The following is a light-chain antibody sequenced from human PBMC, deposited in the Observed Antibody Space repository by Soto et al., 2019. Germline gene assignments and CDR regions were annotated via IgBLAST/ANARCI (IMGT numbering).Light chain of an antibody. V-gene: IGKV1-5*01. J-gene: IGKJ1*01. CDR1: QTISSW. CDR2: DAS. CDR3: QQYNNYWT. Sequence: DIQMTQSPSTLSGSVGDRVAITCRASQTISSWLAWYQQKPGKAPKLLIYDASTLESGVPSRFSGSGSGTEFTLTISGLQPDDFATYYCQQYNNYWTFGQGTKVDIK.